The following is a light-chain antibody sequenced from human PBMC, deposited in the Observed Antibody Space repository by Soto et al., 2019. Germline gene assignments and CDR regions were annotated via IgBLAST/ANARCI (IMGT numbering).Light chain of an antibody. CDR2: DAS. J-gene: IGKJ5*01. Sequence: EIVLTQSPATLSLSPGERATLSCRASQSVSSYLASYQQKPGQAPRLLIYDASNRATGIPARFSGSGSGTDFTLTISSLEPEDFAVYYCQQRSNWPPITFGQGTRLEIK. CDR3: QQRSNWPPIT. CDR1: QSVSSY. V-gene: IGKV3-11*01.